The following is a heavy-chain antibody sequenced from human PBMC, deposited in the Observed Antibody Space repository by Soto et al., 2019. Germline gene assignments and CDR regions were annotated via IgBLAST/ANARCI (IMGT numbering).Heavy chain of an antibody. CDR1: GFTFSSYG. CDR3: AKGTQFFYYYAVDV. V-gene: IGHV3-23*01. CDR2: LSGSGDTT. J-gene: IGHJ6*02. Sequence: PGGSLRLSCAASGFTFSSYGMNWVRQAPGKGLEWVSALSGSGDTTYYADSVRGRFSISRDNSKNTLYLQMSSLRGEDTAVYYCAKGTQFFYYYAVDVWGQGTTVTVSS.